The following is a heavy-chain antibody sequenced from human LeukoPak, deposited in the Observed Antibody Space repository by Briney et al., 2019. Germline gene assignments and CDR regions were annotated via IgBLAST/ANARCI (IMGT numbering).Heavy chain of an antibody. CDR3: AKRPLGIAARGQPLDY. D-gene: IGHD6-6*01. Sequence: PGGSLRLSCAASGFTFSSYAMSWVRQAPGKGLEWVSAISGSGGSTYYADSVKGRFTISRDDSKNTLYLQMNSLRAEDTAVYYCAKRPLGIAARGQPLDYWGQGTLVTVSS. CDR2: ISGSGGST. CDR1: GFTFSSYA. J-gene: IGHJ4*02. V-gene: IGHV3-23*01.